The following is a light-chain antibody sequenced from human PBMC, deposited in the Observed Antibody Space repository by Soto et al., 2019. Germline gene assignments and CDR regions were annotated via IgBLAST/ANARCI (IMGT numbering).Light chain of an antibody. J-gene: IGKJ4*01. V-gene: IGKV3-15*01. CDR3: QQYNDWPLT. CDR1: QSVNSN. CDR2: GAS. Sequence: EKVMTQSPAALSVSPGERATLSCRASQSVNSNLAWYQQKAGQAPRLLLYGASTRATGIPARFSGSASGTEFTLTISSLQSGDSAVYYCQQYNDWPLTFGGGTKVEIK.